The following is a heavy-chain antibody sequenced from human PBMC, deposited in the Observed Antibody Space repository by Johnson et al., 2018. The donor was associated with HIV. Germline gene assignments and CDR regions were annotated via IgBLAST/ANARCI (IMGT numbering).Heavy chain of an antibody. Sequence: QEQLVESGGGVVQPGGSLRLSCAASGFTFSSYGMHWVRQAPGKGLEWVAFIRYDGSNKYYADSVKGRFTISRDNSKNTLYLQMSSLRAEDTAVYYCARAPYNWNEGLFAAFDMWGRGTKVTVSS. CDR3: ARAPYNWNEGLFAAFDM. V-gene: IGHV3-30*02. CDR1: GFTFSSYG. D-gene: IGHD1-20*01. CDR2: IRYDGSNK. J-gene: IGHJ3*02.